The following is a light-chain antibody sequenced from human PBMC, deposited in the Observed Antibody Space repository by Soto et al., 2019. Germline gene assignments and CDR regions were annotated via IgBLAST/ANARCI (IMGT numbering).Light chain of an antibody. CDR1: QSVSSSY. J-gene: IGKJ1*01. V-gene: IGKV3-20*01. Sequence: EIVLTQSPGTLSLSPGERATLSCRASQSVSSSYLAWYQQKPGQAPRLLIYGESSRATGIPDRFSGSGSGTDFTLTISRLETEDFAVYYCQQYGSSPRTFGQGTKVEIK. CDR2: GES. CDR3: QQYGSSPRT.